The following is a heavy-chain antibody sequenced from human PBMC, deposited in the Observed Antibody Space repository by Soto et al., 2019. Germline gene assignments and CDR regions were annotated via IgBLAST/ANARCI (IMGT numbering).Heavy chain of an antibody. J-gene: IGHJ3*02. CDR2: IYYSGST. CDR3: ARAYSGGNKEAFDI. D-gene: IGHD2-15*01. Sequence: SETLSLTCTVSGGSISSGGYYWSWIRQHPGKGLEWIGYIYYSGSTYYNPSLKSRVTISVDTSKNQFSLKLSSVTAADTAVYYCARAYSGGNKEAFDIWGQGTMVTVSS. V-gene: IGHV4-31*03. CDR1: GGSISSGGYY.